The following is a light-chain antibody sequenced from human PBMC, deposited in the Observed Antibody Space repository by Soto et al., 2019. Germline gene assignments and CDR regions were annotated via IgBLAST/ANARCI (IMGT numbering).Light chain of an antibody. V-gene: IGKV1-39*01. CDR2: DAS. J-gene: IGKJ1*01. Sequence: DIQMTQSPSTLSASVGDRVTITCRASQSISRFLNWYQQKVGKAPKLLIYDASSLQSGVPSRFSGSGSGTDFTLTISSLQPEDFATYYCQQSYSTPQTFGQGTKVDIK. CDR1: QSISRF. CDR3: QQSYSTPQT.